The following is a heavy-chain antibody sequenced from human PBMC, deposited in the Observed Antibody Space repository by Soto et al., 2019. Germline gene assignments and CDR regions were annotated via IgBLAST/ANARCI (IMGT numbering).Heavy chain of an antibody. D-gene: IGHD2-2*02. Sequence: HPGGSLRLSCAASGFTFSSYAMHWVRQAPGKGLEWVAVISYDGSNKYYADSVKARFTISRDDSKNTLYLQMNSLRTEDTAVFYCARDRETYTYLPLWPIDSWGQGTLVTVSS. CDR3: ARDRETYTYLPLWPIDS. CDR1: GFTFSSYA. J-gene: IGHJ4*02. V-gene: IGHV3-30-3*01. CDR2: ISYDGSNK.